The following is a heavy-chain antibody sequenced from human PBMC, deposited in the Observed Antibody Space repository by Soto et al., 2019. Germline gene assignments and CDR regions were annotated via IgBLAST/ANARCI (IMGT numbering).Heavy chain of an antibody. D-gene: IGHD6-13*01. V-gene: IGHV3-23*01. CDR2: ISDGGDNI. CDR1: GFTFSNYA. J-gene: IGHJ4*02. CDR3: ASGASSSWYLN. Sequence: VGSLRLSCAASGFTFSNYAMSCVRQAPGKGLEWVSAISDGGDNIYYADSVKGRFTISRDNAKNSLYLQMNSLRAEDTAVYYCASGASSSWYLNWGQGTLVTVSX.